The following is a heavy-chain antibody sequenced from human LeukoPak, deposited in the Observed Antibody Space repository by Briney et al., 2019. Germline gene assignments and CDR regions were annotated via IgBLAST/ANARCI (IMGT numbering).Heavy chain of an antibody. CDR2: ISTSSTYI. J-gene: IGHJ6*02. CDR3: AREDSGYDRYYYYGMDV. Sequence: GGSLRLSCAGSGFTFSSHWIGWVRQAPGKGLEWVSSISTSSTYIYYADSVKGRFTISRDNAKNSLYLQMNSLRAEDTAVYYCAREDSGYDRYYYYGMDVWGQGTTVTVSS. CDR1: GFTFSSHW. V-gene: IGHV3-21*01. D-gene: IGHD5-12*01.